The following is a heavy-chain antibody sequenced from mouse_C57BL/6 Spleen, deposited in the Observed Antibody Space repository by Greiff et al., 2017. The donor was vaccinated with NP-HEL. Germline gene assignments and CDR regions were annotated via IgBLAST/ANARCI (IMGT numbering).Heavy chain of an antibody. CDR1: GYTFTSYW. CDR3: ARSYYDYEAFAY. CDR2: IYPGSGST. Sequence: QVQLKESGAELVKPGASVKMSCKASGYTFTSYWITWVKQRPGQGLEWIGDIYPGSGSTNYNEKFKSKATLTVDTSSSTAYMQLSSLTSEDSAVYYCARSYYDYEAFAYWGQGTLVTVSA. J-gene: IGHJ3*01. V-gene: IGHV1-55*01. D-gene: IGHD2-4*01.